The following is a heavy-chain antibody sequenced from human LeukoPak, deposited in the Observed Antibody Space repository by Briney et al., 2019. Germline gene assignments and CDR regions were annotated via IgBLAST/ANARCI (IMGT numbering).Heavy chain of an antibody. D-gene: IGHD2-21*02. J-gene: IGHJ4*02. Sequence: GGSLRLSCAASGFTFSSYGIHWVRQAPGKGLEWVAFIRYDGSNKYHADSVKGRFTITRDNSKNTLYLQMNSLRDEDTAIYYCAKIREAYCGGDCYSVPDDYWGQGTLVTVSS. CDR1: GFTFSSYG. CDR2: IRYDGSNK. V-gene: IGHV3-30*02. CDR3: AKIREAYCGGDCYSVPDDY.